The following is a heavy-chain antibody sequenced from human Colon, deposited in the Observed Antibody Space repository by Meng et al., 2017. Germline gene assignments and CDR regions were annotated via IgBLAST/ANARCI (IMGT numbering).Heavy chain of an antibody. V-gene: IGHV1-2*06. J-gene: IGHJ4*02. CDR1: GYTFTDYY. D-gene: IGHD5-18*01. Sequence: VQQGQFGAGVQKPGASVTVSFKASGYTFTDYYMHWVRQAPGQGLEWMGRINLNSGATNYAQKFQGRVTMTTDTSISTAYMDLSRLRSDDTAVYYCARVKDTTVVVFSEKFDYWGQGTLVTVSS. CDR2: INLNSGAT. CDR3: ARVKDTTVVVFSEKFDY.